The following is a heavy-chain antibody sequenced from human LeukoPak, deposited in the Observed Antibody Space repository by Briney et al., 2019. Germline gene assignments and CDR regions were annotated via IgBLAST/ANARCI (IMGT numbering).Heavy chain of an antibody. J-gene: IGHJ3*02. CDR1: GGSFNGNY. CDR3: ARRRTRPEAFDI. CDR2: IYNSGNT. D-gene: IGHD1-14*01. Sequence: SETLSLTCSVSGGSFNGNYWNWIRQPPGKALEWIGYIYNSGNTNYNPSLKSRVTMSIDTSRNQFSLELSSVTATDTAVYYCARRRTRPEAFDIWGQGTMVTVPS. V-gene: IGHV4-4*09.